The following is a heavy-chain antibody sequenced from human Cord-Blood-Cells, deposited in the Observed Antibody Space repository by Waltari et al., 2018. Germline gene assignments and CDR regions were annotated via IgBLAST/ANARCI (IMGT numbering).Heavy chain of an antibody. J-gene: IGHJ3*02. CDR1: GGIFSSYA. CDR3: ARDRELETLMVTSAFDI. D-gene: IGHD5-18*01. CDR2: ITPIFSID. V-gene: IGHV1-69*10. Sequence: QVHLVQSGAEVKKPGSSVKVSCNASGGIFSSYAISWVRQAPVQGVEWVGGITPIFSIDNYDQKVHGRGTITADKSSSTAYLELRRLGDEEPALHYCARDRELETLMVTSAFDISGQATMVTVCS.